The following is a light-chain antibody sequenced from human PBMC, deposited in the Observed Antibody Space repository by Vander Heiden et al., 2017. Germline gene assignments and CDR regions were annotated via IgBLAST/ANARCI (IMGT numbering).Light chain of an antibody. CDR3: QAWDSSTHVV. J-gene: IGLJ2*01. V-gene: IGLV3-1*01. CDR1: KLGDKY. CDR2: QAS. Sequence: SYELPQPPSVSVSPGQTASIPCSGDKLGDKYACWYQQKPGQSPVLVIYQASKRPSGIPERFSGSNSGNTATLTISGTQAMDEADYYCQAWDSSTHVVFGGGTKLTVL.